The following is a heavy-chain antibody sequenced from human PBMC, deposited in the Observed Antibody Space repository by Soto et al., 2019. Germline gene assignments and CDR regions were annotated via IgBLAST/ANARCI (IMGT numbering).Heavy chain of an antibody. CDR1: GYSFTSYW. Sequence: GVPKKISGKGSGYSFTSYWIGWVRQMPGKGLEWMGIIYPGDSDTRYSPSFQGQVTISADKSISTAYLQWSSLKASDTAMYYCARHRYLDFWSGWYYYYGMDVWGQGTTVTVSS. CDR3: ARHRYLDFWSGWYYYYGMDV. D-gene: IGHD3-3*01. J-gene: IGHJ6*02. V-gene: IGHV5-51*01. CDR2: IYPGDSDT.